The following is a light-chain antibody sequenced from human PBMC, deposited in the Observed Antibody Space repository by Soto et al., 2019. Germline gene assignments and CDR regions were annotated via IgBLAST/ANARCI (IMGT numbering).Light chain of an antibody. J-gene: IGKJ1*01. V-gene: IGKV3-20*01. Sequence: EIVLAQSPGPLSLSPGERATLSCRASQSVSSSYLAWYQQKPGQAPSLLIYDTSTRATGVPDRFSGSGSGTDFALTISRVEPEDFAIYFCQQYGSSPGTFGQGTKVDIK. CDR1: QSVSSSY. CDR2: DTS. CDR3: QQYGSSPGT.